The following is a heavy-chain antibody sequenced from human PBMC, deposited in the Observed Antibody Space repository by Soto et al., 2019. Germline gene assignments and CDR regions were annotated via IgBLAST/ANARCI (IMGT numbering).Heavy chain of an antibody. V-gene: IGHV3-9*01. D-gene: IGHD6-13*01. CDR1: GFTFDDYA. CDR2: ISWNSGSI. CDR3: AKDIAAAGPLDY. J-gene: IGHJ4*02. Sequence: GGSLSLSCAASGFTFDDYAMHWVRQAPGKGLEWVSGISWNSGSIGYADSVKGRFTISRDNAKNSLYLQMNSLRAEDTALYYCAKDIAAAGPLDYWGQGTLVTVSS.